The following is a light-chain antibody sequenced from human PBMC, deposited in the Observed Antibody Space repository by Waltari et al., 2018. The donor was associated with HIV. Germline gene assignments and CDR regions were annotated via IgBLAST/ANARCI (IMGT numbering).Light chain of an antibody. CDR1: PSVSNSY. CDR3: QQYDDSPWT. J-gene: IGKJ1*01. CDR2: GAS. V-gene: IGKV3-20*01. Sequence: EIVLTLSPGTLSLSPGERATLSCRASPSVSNSYLAWYQQKPGQAPSLLIFGASVRATGIPARFTGSESGTDFTLTISRLEPEDFAVYYCQQYDDSPWTFGQGTKVDIK.